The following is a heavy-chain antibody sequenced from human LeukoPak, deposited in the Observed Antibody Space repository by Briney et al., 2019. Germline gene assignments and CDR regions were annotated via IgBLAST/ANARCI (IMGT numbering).Heavy chain of an antibody. J-gene: IGHJ4*02. CDR2: ISGSGSYI. V-gene: IGHV3-48*02. CDR3: ARGDASGWSY. Sequence: GGSLRLSCAASGFTFSGYSMNWVRQAPGQGLVWLSYISGSGSYIYYAGSVTGRFTISRDNSKNSLYLQMNSLRDEDTAVYYCARGDASGWSYWGQGTLGTVSS. D-gene: IGHD6-19*01. CDR1: GFTFSGYS.